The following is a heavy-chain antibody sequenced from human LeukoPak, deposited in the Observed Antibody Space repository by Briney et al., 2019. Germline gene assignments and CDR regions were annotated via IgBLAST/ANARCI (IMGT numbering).Heavy chain of an antibody. CDR2: IDPGDSQT. CDR3: ARHSSVLNSFDP. CDR1: AYSITNYW. D-gene: IGHD3-22*01. V-gene: IGHV5-10-1*01. J-gene: IGHJ5*02. Sequence: GESLKISCKGSAYSITNYWISWVRQMPGRGLEWMGRIDPGDSQTNYSPSFQGHVTISADKSISTAYLQWSSLKASDTAMYYCARHSSVLNSFDPWGQGTLVTVSS.